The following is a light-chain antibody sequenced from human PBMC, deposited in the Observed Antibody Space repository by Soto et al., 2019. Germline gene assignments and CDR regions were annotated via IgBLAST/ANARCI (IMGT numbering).Light chain of an antibody. CDR3: QQRSDWQYT. CDR2: DAT. J-gene: IGKJ2*01. V-gene: IGKV3-11*01. CDR1: QRITSY. Sequence: EIVMTQSPVTLSVSPGERATLSCRASQRITSYLAWYQQKPGQAPRLLIYDATNRVAGVPARFSGSKSGADFTLTISTLQPEDFAVYYCQQRSDWQYTFGQGTKVDIK.